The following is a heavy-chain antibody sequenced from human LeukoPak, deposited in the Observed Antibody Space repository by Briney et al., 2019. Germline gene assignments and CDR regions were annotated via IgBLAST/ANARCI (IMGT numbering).Heavy chain of an antibody. CDR3: VGQLLRAV. J-gene: IGHJ6*04. CDR2: IKEDGSVQ. Sequence: PGGSLRLSCAASGFPFSGYWISWVRQAPGTGLEWVANIKEDGSVQDYVDSVKGRFTISRDNAKNTLYLQMNSLRVDDTAVYYCVGQLLRAVWGKGTTVTVSS. V-gene: IGHV3-7*01. D-gene: IGHD2-2*01. CDR1: GFPFSGYW.